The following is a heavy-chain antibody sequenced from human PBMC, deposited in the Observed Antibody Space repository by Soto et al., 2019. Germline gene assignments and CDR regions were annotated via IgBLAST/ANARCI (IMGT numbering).Heavy chain of an antibody. CDR3: ARELPQRQGRNMDV. D-gene: IGHD3-10*01. J-gene: IGHJ6*04. CDR2: INHRGSL. V-gene: IGHV4-31*03. Sequence: SETLSLTCTGTGGTMTIGDQYLTWIRHRPGEGLEWFGYINHRGSLYYNPSLKSRVSMSVDTSKNQLSLNLSSVTAADTAVYYCARELPQRQGRNMDVWGKGRTVTVSS. CDR1: GGTMTIGDQY.